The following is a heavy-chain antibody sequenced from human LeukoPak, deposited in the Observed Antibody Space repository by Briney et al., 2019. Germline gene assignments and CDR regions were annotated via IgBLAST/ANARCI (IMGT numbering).Heavy chain of an antibody. V-gene: IGHV1-46*01. D-gene: IGHD4-11*01. CDR1: GYTFASFY. J-gene: IGHJ4*02. CDR3: ARPFSNGSWYRPVGY. Sequence: ASVKVSCKASGYTFASFYIHWVRQAPGLGLGWMGIINPSGGSASYAQKFQGRVTMTRDTSTSTVYMELSSLRSEDTAVYFCARPFSNGSWYRPVGYWGQGTLVTVSS. CDR2: INPSGGSA.